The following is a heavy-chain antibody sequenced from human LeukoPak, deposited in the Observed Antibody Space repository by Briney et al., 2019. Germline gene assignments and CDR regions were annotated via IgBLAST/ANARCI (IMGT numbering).Heavy chain of an antibody. J-gene: IGHJ4*02. CDR3: ARGRSYYGSGSYYIF. CDR1: GGSFSGYY. Sequence: SETLSLTCAVYGGSFSGYYWSWIRQPPGKGLEWIGEINHSGSTNYNPSLKSRVTKSVDTSKNQFSLKLSSVTAADTAVYYCARGRSYYGSGSYYIFWGQGTLVTVSS. V-gene: IGHV4-34*01. D-gene: IGHD3-10*01. CDR2: INHSGST.